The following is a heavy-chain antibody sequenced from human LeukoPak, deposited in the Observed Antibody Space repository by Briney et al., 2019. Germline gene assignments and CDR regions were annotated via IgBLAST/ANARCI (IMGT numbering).Heavy chain of an antibody. J-gene: IGHJ6*04. Sequence: PSETLSLTCAVYGGSFSGYYWSWIRQPPGKELEWIGEISHSRSTNYNPSLKSRVTISVDTSKNQFSLKLSSVTAADTAVYYCARGRRIAAAAYYYYYGMDVWGKGTTVTVSS. CDR1: GGSFSGYY. CDR3: ARGRRIAAAAYYYYYGMDV. D-gene: IGHD6-25*01. V-gene: IGHV4-34*01. CDR2: ISHSRST.